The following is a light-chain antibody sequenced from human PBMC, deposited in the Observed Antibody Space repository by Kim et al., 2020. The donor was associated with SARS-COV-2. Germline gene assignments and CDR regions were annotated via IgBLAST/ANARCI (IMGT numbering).Light chain of an antibody. CDR1: QSVSSSC. Sequence: PGERATLSCRASQSVSSSCFVWYQQKPGQAPWLLIYGASSRATGIPDRFSGSGSGTDFTLTISRLEPEDFAVYYCQQYGSSPGITFGQGTRLEIK. CDR3: QQYGSSPGIT. J-gene: IGKJ5*01. CDR2: GAS. V-gene: IGKV3-20*01.